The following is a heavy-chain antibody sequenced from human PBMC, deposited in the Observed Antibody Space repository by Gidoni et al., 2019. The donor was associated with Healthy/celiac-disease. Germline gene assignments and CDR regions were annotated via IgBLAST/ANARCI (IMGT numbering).Heavy chain of an antibody. D-gene: IGHD5-12*01. CDR3: AKSPDIVATATDY. CDR2: ISGSGGST. Sequence: EVQLLESGGGLVQPGGSLRLSCAASGVTVSSYAMSWVRQAPGKGLEWVSAISGSGGSTYYADSVKGRFTISRDNSKNTLYLQMNSLRAEDTAVYYCAKSPDIVATATDYWGQGTLVTVSS. V-gene: IGHV3-23*01. CDR1: GVTVSSYA. J-gene: IGHJ4*02.